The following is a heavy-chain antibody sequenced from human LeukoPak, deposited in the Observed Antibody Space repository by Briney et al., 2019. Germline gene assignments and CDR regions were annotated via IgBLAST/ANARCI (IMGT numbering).Heavy chain of an antibody. V-gene: IGHV4-31*03. CDR1: GGSISSGGYY. Sequence: SQTLSLTCTVSGGSISSGGYYWSWSRQHPGKGREWIGYIYYSGSTYDNPSLPSRVPLSVDTSKNQFSLALSSVTAADTAVYYRARAYGYSRSWGSRGYFDYWGQGTLVTVSS. CDR2: IYYSGST. CDR3: ARAYGYSRSWGSRGYFDY. D-gene: IGHD6-13*01. J-gene: IGHJ4*02.